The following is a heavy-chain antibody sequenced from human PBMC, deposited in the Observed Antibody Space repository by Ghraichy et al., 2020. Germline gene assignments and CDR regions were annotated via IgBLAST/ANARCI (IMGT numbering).Heavy chain of an antibody. CDR3: ASESTAAGGNAFDI. J-gene: IGHJ3*02. CDR2: IYSGGST. D-gene: IGHD3-16*01. CDR1: GFTVSSNY. Sequence: GGSLRLSCAASGFTVSSNYMSWVRQAPGKGLEWVSVIYSGGSTYYADSVKGRFTISRHNSKNTLYLQMNSLRAEDTAVYYCASESTAAGGNAFDIWGQGTMVTVSS. V-gene: IGHV3-53*04.